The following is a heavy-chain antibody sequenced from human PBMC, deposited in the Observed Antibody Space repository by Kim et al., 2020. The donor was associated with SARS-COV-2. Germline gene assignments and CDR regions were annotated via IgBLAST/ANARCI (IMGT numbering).Heavy chain of an antibody. CDR2: ISYDGSNK. V-gene: IGHV3-30*18. D-gene: IGHD6-19*01. CDR1: GFTFSSYG. CDR3: AKDPLAVAGTGYFDY. Sequence: GGSLRLSCAASGFTFSSYGMHWVRQAPGKGLEWVAVISYDGSNKYYADSVKGRFTISRDNSKNTLYLQMNSLRAEDTAVYYCAKDPLAVAGTGYFDYLG. J-gene: IGHJ4*01.